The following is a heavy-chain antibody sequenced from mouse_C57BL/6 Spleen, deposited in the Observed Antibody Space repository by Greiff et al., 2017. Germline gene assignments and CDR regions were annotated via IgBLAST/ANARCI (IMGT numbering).Heavy chain of an antibody. Sequence: EVQLQESGAELVQPGASVKLSCTASGFNIKDYYMHWVKQRTEQGLEWIGRIDPEDGETKSAPKFQGKVTITADPSSNPAYLQLSILTSEDTAVYYCARSATVVDYWGQGTTLTVSS. CDR3: ARSATVVDY. D-gene: IGHD1-1*01. V-gene: IGHV14-2*01. CDR2: IDPEDGET. J-gene: IGHJ2*01. CDR1: GFNIKDYY.